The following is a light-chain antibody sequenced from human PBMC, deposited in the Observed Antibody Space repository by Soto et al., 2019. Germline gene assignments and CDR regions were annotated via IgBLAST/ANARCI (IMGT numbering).Light chain of an antibody. V-gene: IGKV3-20*01. CDR1: RSITSRH. CDR3: QQYDSSPYT. CDR2: AAS. Sequence: DIVLTQSPGTLSVSPGERATLSCRASRSITSRHLAWYQQKPGQAPRLLIFAASGRSAAIPDRFSGSGSGTDFTLTISRLEPEDFAMYYCQQYDSSPYTFGRGTRLEIK. J-gene: IGKJ2*01.